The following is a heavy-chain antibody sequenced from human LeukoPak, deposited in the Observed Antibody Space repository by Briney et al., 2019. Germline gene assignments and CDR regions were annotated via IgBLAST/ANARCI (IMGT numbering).Heavy chain of an antibody. D-gene: IGHD3-3*01. V-gene: IGHV3-30-3*01. CDR1: GFTFSSYA. J-gene: IGHJ4*02. CDR2: ISYDGSNK. CDR3: ASSRITIFGVAKGEFDY. Sequence: GGSLRLSCAASGFTFSSYAMHWVRQAPGKGLEWVAVISYDGSNKYYADSVKGRFTISRDNSKNTLYLQMNSLRAEDTAVYYCASSRITIFGVAKGEFDYWGQGTLVTVSS.